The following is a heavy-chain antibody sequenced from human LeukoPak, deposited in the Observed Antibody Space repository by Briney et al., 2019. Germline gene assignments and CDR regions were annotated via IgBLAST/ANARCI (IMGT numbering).Heavy chain of an antibody. Sequence: GGSLRLSCAASGFTFSSSGMHWVRQAPGKGLEWVAVIWYDGRNKYYADSVKGRFTISRDNSKNTLYLQMNSLRAEDTAVYYCATHDSSGYYGLPSDYWGQGTLVTVSS. CDR1: GFTFSSSG. D-gene: IGHD3-22*01. CDR3: ATHDSSGYYGLPSDY. J-gene: IGHJ4*02. CDR2: IWYDGRNK. V-gene: IGHV3-33*01.